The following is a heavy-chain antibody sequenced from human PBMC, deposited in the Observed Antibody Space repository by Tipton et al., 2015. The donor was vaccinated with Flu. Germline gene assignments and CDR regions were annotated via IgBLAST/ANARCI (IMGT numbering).Heavy chain of an antibody. Sequence: TLSLTCGVSGDSIRSSNYYWGWIRQPPGRGLEWIGNTFHSGNTYLNPSLKSRVTISIDTSRNQFSLKVNSVTAADTAVYYCARRDYSNYVSEPKNWFDSWGQGTLVTVSS. D-gene: IGHD4-11*01. V-gene: IGHV4-39*07. CDR1: GDSIRSSNYY. CDR2: TFHSGNT. J-gene: IGHJ5*01. CDR3: ARRDYSNYVSEPKNWFDS.